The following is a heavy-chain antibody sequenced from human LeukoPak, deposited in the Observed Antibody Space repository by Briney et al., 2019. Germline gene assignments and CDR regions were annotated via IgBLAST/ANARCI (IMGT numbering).Heavy chain of an antibody. J-gene: IGHJ6*03. Sequence: SETLSLTCTVSGYSISSGYYWGWIRQPPGKGLEWIGSIYHSGSTYYNPSLKSRVTISVDTSKNQFSLKLSSVTAADTAVYYCARGVSGSYGLSYYYYMDVWGKGTTVTVSS. D-gene: IGHD1-26*01. V-gene: IGHV4-38-2*02. CDR1: GYSISSGYY. CDR3: ARGVSGSYGLSYYYYMDV. CDR2: IYHSGST.